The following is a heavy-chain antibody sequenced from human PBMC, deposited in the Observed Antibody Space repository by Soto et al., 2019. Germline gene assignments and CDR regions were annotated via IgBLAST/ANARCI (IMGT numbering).Heavy chain of an antibody. CDR3: ATARNYYDSSGYPIGGYYFDY. J-gene: IGHJ4*02. Sequence: QVQLVQSGAEVKKPGSSVKVSCKASGGTFSSYAISWVRQAPGQGLEWMGGIIPIFGTANYAQKFQGRVTITADESTSTAYMELSSLRSEDTAVYYCATARNYYDSSGYPIGGYYFDYWGQGTLVTVSS. CDR1: GGTFSSYA. CDR2: IIPIFGTA. V-gene: IGHV1-69*12. D-gene: IGHD3-22*01.